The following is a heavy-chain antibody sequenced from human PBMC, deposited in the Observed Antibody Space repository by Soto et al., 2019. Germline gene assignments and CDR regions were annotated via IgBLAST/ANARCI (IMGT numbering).Heavy chain of an antibody. D-gene: IGHD4-17*01. Sequence: QVQLQESGPGLVEASQTLSLTCTVSGATISSGGFYWSWIRQRPGKGLEWIGHIYYTGSTYYNPSLNSRVTISVAMSRNQFSRKLRSVTAADTAKYFCARDDSFYGEPGYGMNVWGQGTTVTVSS. CDR2: IYYTGST. CDR3: ARDDSFYGEPGYGMNV. V-gene: IGHV4-31*03. CDR1: GATISSGGFY. J-gene: IGHJ6*02.